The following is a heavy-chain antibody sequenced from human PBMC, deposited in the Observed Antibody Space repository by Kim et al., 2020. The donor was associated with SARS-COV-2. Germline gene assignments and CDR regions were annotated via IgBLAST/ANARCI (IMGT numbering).Heavy chain of an antibody. J-gene: IGHJ5*02. CDR2: VDHGGST. Sequence: SETLSLTCGVSGGTFSSCDCSWIRQTPGKGLEWVGGVDHGGSTNYNPSLKSRVSISLDTSTNQFSLKLSSGTAADPAGYYGGGGGRIPTTAGSTSWVEGT. V-gene: IGHV4-34*08. D-gene: IGHD1-1*01. CDR1: GGTFSSCD. CDR3: GGGGRIPTTAGSTS.